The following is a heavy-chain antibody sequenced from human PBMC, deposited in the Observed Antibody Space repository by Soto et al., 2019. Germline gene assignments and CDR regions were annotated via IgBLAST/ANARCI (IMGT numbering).Heavy chain of an antibody. D-gene: IGHD6-19*01. V-gene: IGHV3-30*18. CDR2: ISYDGSKE. CDR1: GVSFNIYG. J-gene: IGHJ6*02. CDR3: AKVTDSSGWYPYYYGIDV. Sequence: GGSLRVSCAAFGVSFNIYGMQWVRQAPGKGLEWVAVISYDGSKEYYGDSVKGRFTISRDNSKNTLYLQMNSLRSEDTAVYYCAKVTDSSGWYPYYYGIDVWGQGTTVTVSS.